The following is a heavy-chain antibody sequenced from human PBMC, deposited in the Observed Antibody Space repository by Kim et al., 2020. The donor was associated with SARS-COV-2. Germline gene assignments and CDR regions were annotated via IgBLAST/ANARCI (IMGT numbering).Heavy chain of an antibody. CDR2: IWYDGRNK. CDR3: ASFWVTTGTFDY. J-gene: IGHJ4*02. Sequence: GGSLRLSCAASGFTFSSYGMHWVRQAPGKGLEWVAVIWYDGRNKYYADSVKGRFTISRDNSKNTLYLQMNSLRAEDTAVYYCASFWVTTGTFDYWGQGTLVTVS. CDR1: GFTFSSYG. D-gene: IGHD4-17*01. V-gene: IGHV3-33*01.